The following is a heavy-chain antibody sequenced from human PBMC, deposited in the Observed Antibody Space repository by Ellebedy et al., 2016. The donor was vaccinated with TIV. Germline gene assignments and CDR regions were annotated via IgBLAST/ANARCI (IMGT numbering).Heavy chain of an antibody. Sequence: AASVKVSCKASGYVFTGSYMYWVRQAPGQGLEWMGWIDPNNGGTNYAQKFQGRVTMTRDTSLSTVYMELTSLRSEDTAVYYCARGGSGTYYNTMGSSYYYGLDVWGQGTTVTVSS. D-gene: IGHD3-10*01. CDR2: IDPNNGGT. J-gene: IGHJ6*02. CDR3: ARGGSGTYYNTMGSSYYYGLDV. V-gene: IGHV1-2*02. CDR1: GYVFTGSY.